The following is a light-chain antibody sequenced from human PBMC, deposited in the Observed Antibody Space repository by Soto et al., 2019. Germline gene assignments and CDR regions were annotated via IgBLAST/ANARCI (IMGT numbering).Light chain of an antibody. CDR3: QQYNNGSWT. CDR1: QSISGW. CDR2: KAS. Sequence: DIQMTQSPSTLSASVGDRVTITCRASQSISGWLAWYQQNPGKAPKLLIYKASTLESVVPSRFSGSESVTEFTLTVSSLQPDDFATYYYQQYNNGSWTFGQGTKVEFK. V-gene: IGKV1-5*03. J-gene: IGKJ1*01.